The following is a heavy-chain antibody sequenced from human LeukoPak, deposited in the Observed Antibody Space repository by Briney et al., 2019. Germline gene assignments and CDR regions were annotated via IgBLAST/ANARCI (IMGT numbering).Heavy chain of an antibody. CDR3: ARGKAPGT. D-gene: IGHD6-13*01. CDR2: IYHSGST. Sequence: SETLSLTCTVSGVSISSYYWSWIRQPPGKGLEWIGYIYHSGSTNYNPSLKSRVTISVDTSKNQFSLKLSSVTAADTAVYYCARGKAPGTWGQGTLVTVSS. CDR1: GVSISSYY. V-gene: IGHV4-59*12. J-gene: IGHJ5*02.